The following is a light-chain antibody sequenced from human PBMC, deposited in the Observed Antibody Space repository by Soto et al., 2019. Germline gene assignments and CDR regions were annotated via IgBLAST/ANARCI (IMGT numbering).Light chain of an antibody. CDR1: SSDVGNYNY. J-gene: IGLJ1*01. CDR2: EVS. CDR3: SSYTSNSTPYV. V-gene: IGLV2-14*01. Sequence: ALTQPASVSGSPGQSITISCTGTSSDVGNYNYVSWYQQHPGKVPKVMIYEVSNRPSGVSNRFSGSKSGNTASLTISGLQAEDEADYYCSSYTSNSTPYVFGTGTKVTVL.